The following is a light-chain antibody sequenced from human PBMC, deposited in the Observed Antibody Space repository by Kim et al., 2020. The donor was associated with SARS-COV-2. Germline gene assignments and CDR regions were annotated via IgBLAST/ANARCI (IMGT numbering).Light chain of an antibody. CDR2: RAT. CDR1: QTVSSW. V-gene: IGKV1-5*03. Sequence: DIQMTQSPSTLSTSVGDRVTITCRASQTVSSWLAWYQQKPGKAPKLLIYRATYLQPGVPSRFSGSGSGAEFTLTISSLQPDDFATYYCQQYNFYPQTFGQGTKLEI. CDR3: QQYNFYPQT. J-gene: IGKJ2*01.